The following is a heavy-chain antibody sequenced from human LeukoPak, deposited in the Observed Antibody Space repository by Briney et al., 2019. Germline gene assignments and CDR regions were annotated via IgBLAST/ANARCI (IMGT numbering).Heavy chain of an antibody. J-gene: IGHJ6*03. CDR2: IYHSGST. CDR3: ASGNCSSTSCYGYFNYYYMDV. Sequence: PSETLSLTCAVSGYSISSGYYWGWIRQHPGKGLEWIGSIYHSGSTYYNPSLKSRVTTSVDTSKNQFSLKLSSVTAADTAVYYCASGNCSSTSCYGYFNYYYMDVWGKGTTVTVSS. CDR1: GYSISSGYY. V-gene: IGHV4-38-2*01. D-gene: IGHD2-2*03.